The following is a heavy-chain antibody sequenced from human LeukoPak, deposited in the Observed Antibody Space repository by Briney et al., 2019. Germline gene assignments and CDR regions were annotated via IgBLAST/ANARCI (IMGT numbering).Heavy chain of an antibody. J-gene: IGHJ3*02. V-gene: IGHV4-34*01. CDR3: MRVVIAASPDAFDI. Sequence: PSETLSLTCAVYGGSFSGYYWSWIRQPPGKGLEWIGEINHSGSTNYNPSLKSRVTISVDTSKNQFSLKLTSVTAADTALYYCMRVVIAASPDAFDIWGQGTMVTVSS. CDR2: INHSGST. CDR1: GGSFSGYY. D-gene: IGHD2-15*01.